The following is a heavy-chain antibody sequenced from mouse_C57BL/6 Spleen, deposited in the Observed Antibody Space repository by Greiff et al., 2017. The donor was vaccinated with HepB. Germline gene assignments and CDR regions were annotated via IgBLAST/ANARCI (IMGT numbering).Heavy chain of an antibody. CDR2: INPSTGGT. V-gene: IGHV1-42*01. J-gene: IGHJ2*01. Sequence: EVQVVESGPELVKPGASVKISCKASGYSFTGYYMNWVKQSPEKSLEWIGEINPSTGGTTYNQKFKANATLTVDKSSSTAYMQLKSLTSDDSAVYYCASDYGNYGYWGQGTTLTVSS. CDR3: ASDYGNYGY. D-gene: IGHD2-1*01. CDR1: GYSFTGYY.